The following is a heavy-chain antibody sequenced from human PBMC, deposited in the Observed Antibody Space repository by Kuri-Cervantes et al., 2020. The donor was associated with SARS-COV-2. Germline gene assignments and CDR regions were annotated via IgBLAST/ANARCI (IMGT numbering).Heavy chain of an antibody. D-gene: IGHD4-17*01. CDR3: ARVLSTVTSHVWTPRYFDY. J-gene: IGHJ4*02. CDR2: ISYDGSDK. Sequence: GGSLRLSCAASGFTFSSYAMHWVRQAPDKGLEWVAVISYDGSDKYYVDSVKGRFTISRDNAKNSLYVQMNSLRAEDTAVYYCARVLSTVTSHVWTPRYFDYWGQGTLVTVSS. CDR1: GFTFSSYA. V-gene: IGHV3-30*04.